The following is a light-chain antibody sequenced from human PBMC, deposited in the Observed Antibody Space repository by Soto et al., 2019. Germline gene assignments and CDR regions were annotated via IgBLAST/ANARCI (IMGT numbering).Light chain of an antibody. CDR2: DTN. V-gene: IGLV7-46*01. Sequence: QTVVTQEPSLTVSPGGTVTLTCASSTGAVTSGHYPFWFQQKPGQAPRTLIYDTNAKHSWTPARFSGSLLGGKAALTLSGAEPEDEAEYFFLLSHSDYMRFGGGTKLTVL. CDR3: LLSHSDYMR. J-gene: IGLJ2*01. CDR1: TGAVTSGHY.